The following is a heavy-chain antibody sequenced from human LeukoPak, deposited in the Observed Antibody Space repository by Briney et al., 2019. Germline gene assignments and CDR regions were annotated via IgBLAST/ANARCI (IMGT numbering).Heavy chain of an antibody. V-gene: IGHV3-23*01. CDR2: ISGSGGST. CDR3: ASQLRDFGYYFDY. Sequence: PGGSLRLSCAASGFTFSSYGMSWVRQAPGKGLEWVSAISGSGGSTHYADSVKGRFTISRDNSKNTLYLQMNSLRAEDTAVYYCASQLRDFGYYFDYWGQGTLVTVSS. J-gene: IGHJ4*02. CDR1: GFTFSSYG. D-gene: IGHD1-7*01.